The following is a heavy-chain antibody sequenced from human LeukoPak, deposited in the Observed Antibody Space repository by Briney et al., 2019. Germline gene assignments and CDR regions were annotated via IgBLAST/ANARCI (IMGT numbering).Heavy chain of an antibody. CDR2: IYPDDSDT. D-gene: IGHD1-26*01. CDR1: EYSFPNYC. V-gene: IGHV5-51*01. Sequence: GESLKISCKHSEYSFPNYCIGWVRQLPGKGLEWMGIIYPDDSDTRYSPSFQGQVTISADRSIRTAYLQWSSLKASDTAMYYCARLRRYPGGFDYWGQGTLVTVSS. CDR3: ARLRRYPGGFDY. J-gene: IGHJ4*02.